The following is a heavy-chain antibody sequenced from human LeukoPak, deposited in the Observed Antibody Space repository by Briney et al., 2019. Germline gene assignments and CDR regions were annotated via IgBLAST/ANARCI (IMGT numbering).Heavy chain of an antibody. Sequence: SGGSLRLSCAASGFTFSSYWMSWVRQAPGKGLEWVANIKQDGSEKYYVDSVKGRFTISRDNAKNSLYLQMNSLRAEDTAVYYCARDSPYYFDSSGDYVSDYWGQGALVTVSS. CDR2: IKQDGSEK. D-gene: IGHD3-22*01. V-gene: IGHV3-7*01. CDR3: ARDSPYYFDSSGDYVSDY. CDR1: GFTFSSYW. J-gene: IGHJ4*02.